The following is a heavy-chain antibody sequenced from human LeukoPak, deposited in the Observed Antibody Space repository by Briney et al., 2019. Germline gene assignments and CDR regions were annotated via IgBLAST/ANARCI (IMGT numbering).Heavy chain of an antibody. CDR1: GFTFSSYE. CDR3: ARDPPLSDDSSGYYTDFDY. Sequence: PGGSLRLSCAASGFTFSSYEMNWVRQAPGKGLEWVSYISSSGSTIYYADSVKGRFTISRDNAKNSLYLQMNSLRAEDTAVYYCARDPPLSDDSSGYYTDFDYWGQGTLVTVSS. J-gene: IGHJ4*02. D-gene: IGHD3-22*01. CDR2: ISSSGSTI. V-gene: IGHV3-48*03.